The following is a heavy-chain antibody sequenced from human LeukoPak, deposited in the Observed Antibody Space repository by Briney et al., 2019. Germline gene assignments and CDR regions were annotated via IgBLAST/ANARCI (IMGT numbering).Heavy chain of an antibody. D-gene: IGHD6-6*01. Sequence: SETLSLTCAVYGDSFSGYYWSWLRQPPGKGLEWLGEINHSGSTNYNPPLKSRVTISVDTSKNQFSLKLSSVTAADTAVYYCARDQIAARAYDYWGQGTLVTVSS. CDR2: INHSGST. J-gene: IGHJ4*02. V-gene: IGHV4-34*01. CDR1: GDSFSGYY. CDR3: ARDQIAARAYDY.